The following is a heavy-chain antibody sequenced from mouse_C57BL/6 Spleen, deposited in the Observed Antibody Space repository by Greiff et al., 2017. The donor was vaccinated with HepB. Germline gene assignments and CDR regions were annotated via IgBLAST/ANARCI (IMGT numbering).Heavy chain of an antibody. CDR1: GFTFSSYA. V-gene: IGHV5-4*01. D-gene: IGHD1-1*01. Sequence: EVKLLESGGGLVKPGGSLKLSCAASGFTFSSYAMSWVRQTPEKRLEWVATISDGGSYTYYPDNVKGRFTISRDNAKNNMYLQMSHLKSEDTAMYYGARDGPPHYYGSSHWYFDVWGTGTTVTVSS. CDR2: ISDGGSYT. CDR3: ARDGPPHYYGSSHWYFDV. J-gene: IGHJ1*03.